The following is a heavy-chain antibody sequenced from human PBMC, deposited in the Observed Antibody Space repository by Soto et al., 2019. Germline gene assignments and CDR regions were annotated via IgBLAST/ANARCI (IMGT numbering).Heavy chain of an antibody. CDR2: ISWNSGSI. D-gene: IGHD3-16*02. CDR1: GFTFDDYA. J-gene: IGHJ5*02. CDR3: AKSGYDYIWGSYRPPFDP. V-gene: IGHV3-9*01. Sequence: GGSLRLSCAASGFTFDDYAMHWVRQAPGKGLEWVSGISWNSGSIGYADSVKGRFTISRDNAKNSLYLQMNSLRAEDTALYYCAKSGYDYIWGSYRPPFDPWGQGTLVTVSS.